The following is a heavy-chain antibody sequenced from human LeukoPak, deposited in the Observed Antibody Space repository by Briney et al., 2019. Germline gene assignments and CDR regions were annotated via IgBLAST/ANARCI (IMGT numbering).Heavy chain of an antibody. CDR3: ARDCGLSGSGSYYTNWFDP. D-gene: IGHD3-10*01. V-gene: IGHV4-4*07. CDR2: IYTSGST. J-gene: IGHJ5*02. Sequence: SETLSLTCTVSGGSISSYYWSWIRQPAGKGLEWIGRIYTSGSTNYNPSLKSRVTMSVDTSKNQFSLKLSSVTAADTAVYYCARDCGLSGSGSYYTNWFDPLGPGNPGHRLL. CDR1: GGSISSYY.